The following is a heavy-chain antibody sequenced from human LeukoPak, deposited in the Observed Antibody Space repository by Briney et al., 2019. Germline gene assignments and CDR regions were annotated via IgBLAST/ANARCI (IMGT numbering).Heavy chain of an antibody. CDR1: GFTFSSYA. CDR2: ISGSGGST. D-gene: IGHD3-10*01. V-gene: IGHV3-23*01. CDR3: ARNYGSGSYYYYYYYMDV. Sequence: GGSLRLSCAASGFTFSSYAMSWVRQAPGKGLEWVSAISGSGGSTYYADSVKGRFTISRDISKNTLYLQMNSLRAEDTAVYYCARNYGSGSYYYYYYYMDVWGKGTTVTISS. J-gene: IGHJ6*03.